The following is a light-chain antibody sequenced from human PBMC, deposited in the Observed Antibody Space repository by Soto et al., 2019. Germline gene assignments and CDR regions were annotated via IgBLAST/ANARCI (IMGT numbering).Light chain of an antibody. CDR1: SSNIGAGYD. J-gene: IGLJ2*01. CDR2: GNT. Sequence: QSVLTQPPSVSGAPGQRVTISCTGSSSNIGAGYDVHWYQQLPGRAPKLPIYGNTTRPSGVPDRFSGSKSVTSASLAITGLQAEDEADYYCLSFDSSLSVVFGGGTKLTVL. V-gene: IGLV1-40*01. CDR3: LSFDSSLSVV.